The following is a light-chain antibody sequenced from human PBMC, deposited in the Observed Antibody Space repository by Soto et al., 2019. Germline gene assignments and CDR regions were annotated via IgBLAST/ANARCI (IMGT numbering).Light chain of an antibody. V-gene: IGLV2-23*02. J-gene: IGLJ1*01. CDR2: EVS. CDR1: SSDFGSYNL. Sequence: QSALTQPASVSGSPGQSITISCTGTSSDFGSYNLVSWYQQHPGKAPKLVIYEVSKRPSGVSNRFSGSKSGNTASLTISGLQAEDEADYYCCSYAGSSTFYVFGTGTKVTVL. CDR3: CSYAGSSTFYV.